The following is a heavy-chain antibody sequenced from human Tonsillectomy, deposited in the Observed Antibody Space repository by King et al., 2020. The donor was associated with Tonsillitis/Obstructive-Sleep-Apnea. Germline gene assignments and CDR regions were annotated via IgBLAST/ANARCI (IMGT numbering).Heavy chain of an antibody. CDR1: GFTFGDYA. D-gene: IGHD3-22*01. Sequence: VQLVESGGGLVQPGRSLRLSCTASGFTFGDYAMSWVRQAPGKGLEWVGFIRSKAYGGTTEYAASVKGRFTISRDDSKSIAYLQMNSLKTEDTAVYYWTRAGYDTMIVVPAYYYYYMDVWGKGTTVTVSS. CDR3: TRAGYDTMIVVPAYYYYYMDV. V-gene: IGHV3-49*04. CDR2: IRSKAYGGTT. J-gene: IGHJ6*03.